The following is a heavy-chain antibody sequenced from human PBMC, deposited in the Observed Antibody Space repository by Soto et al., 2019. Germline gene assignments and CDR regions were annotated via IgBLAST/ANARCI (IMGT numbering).Heavy chain of an antibody. J-gene: IGHJ4*02. Sequence: QVQLQESGPGLVRPSETLSLTCTVSSDSISSYYWIWIRQAPGKGLEWIGYTDYSGNTNYNPSLKSRVTISGDTSMNQFSLRLSSVPAADTAVYYCARAVGDPLYFLDYWGQGTLVTVSS. CDR1: SDSISSYY. CDR2: TDYSGNT. D-gene: IGHD6-19*01. V-gene: IGHV4-59*08. CDR3: ARAVGDPLYFLDY.